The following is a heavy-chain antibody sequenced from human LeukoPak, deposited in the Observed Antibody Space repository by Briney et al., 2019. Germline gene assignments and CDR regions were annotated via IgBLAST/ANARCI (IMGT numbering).Heavy chain of an antibody. D-gene: IGHD3-10*01. CDR1: GFTFSSYG. Sequence: GGSLRLSCAASGFTFSSYGMHWVRQAPGKGLDWVAVIWYDGSNKYYADSVKGRFTISRDNSKNTLYLQMNSLRAEDTAVYYCARGFTARGVIIGAFDIWGQGTMVTVSS. CDR3: ARGFTARGVIIGAFDI. CDR2: IWYDGSNK. V-gene: IGHV3-33*01. J-gene: IGHJ3*02.